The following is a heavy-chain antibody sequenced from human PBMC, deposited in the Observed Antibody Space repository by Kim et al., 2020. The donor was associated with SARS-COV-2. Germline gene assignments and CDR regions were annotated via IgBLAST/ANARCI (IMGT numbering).Heavy chain of an antibody. Sequence: RTSYEAPVRGRLTISRDNPRNTLYRQMNSLRAEDTAVYYCAKGGGNSYFDYWGQGTLVTVSS. J-gene: IGHJ4*02. CDR3: AKGGGNSYFDY. D-gene: IGHD3-16*01. CDR2: RT. V-gene: IGHV3-23*01.